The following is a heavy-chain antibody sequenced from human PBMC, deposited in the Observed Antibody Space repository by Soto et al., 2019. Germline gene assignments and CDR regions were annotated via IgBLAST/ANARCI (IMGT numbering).Heavy chain of an antibody. Sequence: GGSLRLSCAASGFTFDDYAMHWVRQAPGKGLEWVSGISWNSGSIGYADSVKGRFTISRDNAKNSLYLQMNSLRAEDTALYYCAKGYDFWSGYHYYFDYWGQGTLVTVSS. V-gene: IGHV3-9*01. J-gene: IGHJ4*02. D-gene: IGHD3-3*01. CDR3: AKGYDFWSGYHYYFDY. CDR2: ISWNSGSI. CDR1: GFTFDDYA.